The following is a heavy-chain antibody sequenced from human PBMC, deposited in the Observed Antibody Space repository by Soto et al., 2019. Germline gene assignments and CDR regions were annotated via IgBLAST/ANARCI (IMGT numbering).Heavy chain of an antibody. CDR2: IYRAGGT. D-gene: IGHD1-26*01. J-gene: IGHJ4*02. V-gene: IGHV3-53*04. Sequence: GGSLRLSCAASGFTVSSSYISWVSQAPGKGLEWVSVIYRAGGTNYADSVRGRFTISRHNSKNTLYLQMNSLRPEDTAIYYCVRNSGWQPSLGGFPFLEYFDLWGQGTLVTVSS. CDR1: GFTVSSSY. CDR3: VRNSGWQPSLGGFPFLEYFDL.